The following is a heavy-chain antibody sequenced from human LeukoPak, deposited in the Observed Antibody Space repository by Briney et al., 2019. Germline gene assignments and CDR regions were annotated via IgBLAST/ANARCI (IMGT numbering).Heavy chain of an antibody. J-gene: IGHJ4*02. CDR2: INPNNGGT. V-gene: IGHV1-2*02. CDR3: VRVYPGYCTSISCYGVFDY. Sequence: GASVKVSCKASGYSFTGYYMHWVRQAPGQGLEWMGGINPNNGGTNYAQRFQGRVTMTRDTSISTAYMELSRLRSDDTAVYYCVRVYPGYCTSISCYGVFDYWGQGTLVTVSS. D-gene: IGHD2-2*01. CDR1: GYSFTGYY.